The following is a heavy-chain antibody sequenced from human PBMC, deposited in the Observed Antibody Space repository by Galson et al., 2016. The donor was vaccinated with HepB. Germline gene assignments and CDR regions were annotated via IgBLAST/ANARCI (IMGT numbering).Heavy chain of an antibody. D-gene: IGHD1-26*01. CDR1: GFTFSTYA. CDR2: ISGSGNYI. J-gene: IGHJ4*02. Sequence: SLRLSCAASGFTFSTYAMSWVRQAPGKGLEWVSVISGSGNYIYQADSVKGRFTISRDNSKNTLYLQMNSLRAEDTAVYYCAKDIGLAREPYYFDYWGQGILVTVSA. CDR3: AKDIGLAREPYYFDY. V-gene: IGHV3-23*01.